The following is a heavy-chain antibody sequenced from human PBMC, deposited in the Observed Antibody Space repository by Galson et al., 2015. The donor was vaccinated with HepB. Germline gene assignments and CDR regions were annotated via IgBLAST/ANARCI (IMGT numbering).Heavy chain of an antibody. CDR1: GFTFAHYA. V-gene: IGHV3-23*01. CDR2: VRGSGGST. CDR3: AKGIQKKFDSNGYNDLYLYYGMDV. Sequence: SLRLSCAASGFTFAHYAMTWVRQAPGKGLEWVSTVRGSGGSTDHADSVKGRFTISRDNSKNTVYLQMNSLRADDTAVYYCAKGIQKKFDSNGYNDLYLYYGMDVWGQGTTVTVSS. J-gene: IGHJ6*02. D-gene: IGHD3-22*01.